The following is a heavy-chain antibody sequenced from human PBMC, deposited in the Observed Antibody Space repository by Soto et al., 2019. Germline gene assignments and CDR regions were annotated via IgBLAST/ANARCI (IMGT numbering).Heavy chain of an antibody. D-gene: IGHD6-19*01. J-gene: IGHJ4*02. V-gene: IGHV2-5*02. Sequence: QITLKESGPTLVKPTQTLTLTCTFSGFSLSTSGVGVGWIRQPPGKALEWLALIYWDDDKRYSPSLKSWLTLTKDTAKNQVVLTMTNIDPVDTATYYCAHRLGGIGVAGPFDYWGQGTLVTVSS. CDR1: GFSLSTSGVG. CDR2: IYWDDDK. CDR3: AHRLGGIGVAGPFDY.